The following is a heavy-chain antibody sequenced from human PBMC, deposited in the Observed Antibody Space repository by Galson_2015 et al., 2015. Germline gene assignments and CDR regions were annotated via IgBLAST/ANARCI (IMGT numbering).Heavy chain of an antibody. V-gene: IGHV3-23*01. CDR2: ISGSGGST. J-gene: IGHJ6*02. CDR1: GFTSSSYV. D-gene: IGHD3-22*01. Sequence: SLRLSCAASGFTSSSYVMSWVRQAPGKGLEWVSAISGSGGSTYYADSAKGRFTISRDNSKNTLFLQMNSLRAEDTAVYYCAKGQSPGTLFYDSRGDGMDVWGQGTTVTVSS. CDR3: AKGQSPGTLFYDSRGDGMDV.